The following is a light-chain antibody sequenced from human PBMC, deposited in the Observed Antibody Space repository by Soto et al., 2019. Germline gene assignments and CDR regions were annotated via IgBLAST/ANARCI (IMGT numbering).Light chain of an antibody. CDR2: AAS. V-gene: IGKV3-20*01. CDR3: QQYGGSPRT. Sequence: EIVLTQSPGTLSLSPGERATLSCRASQTIGSSHLAWYQQKPGQAPRVLIFAASSRATGIPDRFSGSGSGTDFTLTISRLEPKDFAVYYCQQYGGSPRTFGQGTKVELK. J-gene: IGKJ1*01. CDR1: QTIGSSH.